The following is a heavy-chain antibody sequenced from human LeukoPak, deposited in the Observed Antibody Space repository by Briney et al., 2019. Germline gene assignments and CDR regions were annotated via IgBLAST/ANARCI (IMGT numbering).Heavy chain of an antibody. CDR2: IYRTGDT. V-gene: IGHV4-30-4*01. CDR3: ARHSTSGWNWFDP. J-gene: IGHJ5*02. Sequence: SETLSLTCTVSGGSITSGNYYWSWIRQPPGKGLEWIGYIYRTGDTYYSPSLNSRVSISIDTSNNKFSLKLSSVTAADTAVYYCARHSTSGWNWFDPWGQGTLVTVSS. CDR1: GGSITSGNYY. D-gene: IGHD6-19*01.